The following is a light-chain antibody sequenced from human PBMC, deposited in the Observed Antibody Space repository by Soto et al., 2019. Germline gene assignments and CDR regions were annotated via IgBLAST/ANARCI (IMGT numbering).Light chain of an antibody. CDR3: QTHIHWPPVFT. Sequence: EMVMTQSPATLSVSPGERATLSCRASQSVGSNLAWYQQKPGQAPRLLIYGASTRLTGIPARFSGSGSGTDFTLTISSLQSEDFGVYYCQTHIHWPPVFTFGPGTKVEIK. CDR1: QSVGSN. J-gene: IGKJ3*01. CDR2: GAS. V-gene: IGKV3-15*01.